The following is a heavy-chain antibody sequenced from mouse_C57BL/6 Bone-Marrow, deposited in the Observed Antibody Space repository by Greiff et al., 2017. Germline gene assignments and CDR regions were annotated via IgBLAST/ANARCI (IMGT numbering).Heavy chain of an antibody. CDR3: ARGGQLGYYYAMDC. CDR2: INPNYGTT. D-gene: IGHD4-1*02. Sequence: EVQLQQSGPELVKPGASVKISCKASGYSFTDYNMNWVKQSTGKSLEWIGVINPNYGTTSYNQKFKGKATLTVDQSSSTAYMQLNSLTSEDSAVYYCARGGQLGYYYAMDCWGQRTSVTVSS. J-gene: IGHJ4*01. V-gene: IGHV1-39*01. CDR1: GYSFTDYN.